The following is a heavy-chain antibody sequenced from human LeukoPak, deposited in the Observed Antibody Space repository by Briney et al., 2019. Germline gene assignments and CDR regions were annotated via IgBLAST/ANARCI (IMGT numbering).Heavy chain of an antibody. CDR3: ARDSGDSSGYSPG. J-gene: IGHJ4*02. Sequence: GGSLTLSCAASGFTFSSYSMNWLRQAPGKGLEWVSSISSSSSYIYYADSVKGRFTISRDNAKNSLYLQMDSLRAEGTAVYYCARDSGDSSGYSPGWGRGTLVTVSS. CDR1: GFTFSSYS. V-gene: IGHV3-21*01. CDR2: ISSSSSYI. D-gene: IGHD3-22*01.